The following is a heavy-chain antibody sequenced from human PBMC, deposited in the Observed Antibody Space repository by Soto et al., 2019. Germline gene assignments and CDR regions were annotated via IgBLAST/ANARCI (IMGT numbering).Heavy chain of an antibody. V-gene: IGHV4-31*02. Sequence: QVQLQESGPGLVKPSETLSFTCNVSGGSISSGGYYWSWICQLPGKGLEWIGYIYHRGGTYYNPALKRRITISVDTSKNQFSLKMTSVTAADTAVYFCARAPGRMMNALRYYYGLDVWGQGTPVTVSS. D-gene: IGHD2-8*01. CDR2: IYHRGGT. J-gene: IGHJ6*02. CDR1: GGSISSGGYY. CDR3: ARAPGRMMNALRYYYGLDV.